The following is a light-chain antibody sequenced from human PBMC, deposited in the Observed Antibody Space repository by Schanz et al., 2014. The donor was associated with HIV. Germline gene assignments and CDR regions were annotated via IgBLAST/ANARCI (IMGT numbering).Light chain of an antibody. V-gene: IGKV3D-15*01. J-gene: IGKJ2*01. CDR1: QSLGGS. CDR3: QQYNSFSRT. CDR2: GAS. Sequence: EIVMTQSPATLSVSPGERATLSCRASQSLGGSQLAWYQHKPGQAPRLLIYGASNRATGIPDRFSGGGSGTDFTLTISSLQPDDFATYYCQQYNSFSRTFGQGTKLEIK.